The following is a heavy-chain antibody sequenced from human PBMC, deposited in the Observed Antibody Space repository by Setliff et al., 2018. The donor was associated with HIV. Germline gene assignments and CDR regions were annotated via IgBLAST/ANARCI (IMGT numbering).Heavy chain of an antibody. D-gene: IGHD3-10*01. J-gene: IGHJ5*01. CDR1: GFSFRSYA. CDR2: ISRSGGIT. CDR3: AYGSGSYSWFDY. V-gene: IGHV3-23*01. Sequence: AGGSLRLSCAASGFSFRSYAVSWVRQAPGKGLEWVSVISRSGGITYYRESVKGRFIVSRENSNNTVYLQMNSLRTEDTAVYYCAYGSGSYSWFDYWGQGTLVTVS.